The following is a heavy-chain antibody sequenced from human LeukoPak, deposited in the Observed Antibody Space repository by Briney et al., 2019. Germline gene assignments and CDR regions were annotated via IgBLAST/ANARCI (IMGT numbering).Heavy chain of an antibody. Sequence: GGSLRLSCAASGFTFSSYSMNWVRQAPGKGLEWVSSISSSSSSYIYYADSVKGRFTISRDNAKNSLYLQMNSLRAEDTAVYYCARDKWSHYYGSGRGWGTNWFDPWGQGTLVTVSS. CDR1: GFTFSSYS. CDR2: ISSSSSSYI. V-gene: IGHV3-21*01. J-gene: IGHJ5*02. D-gene: IGHD3-10*01. CDR3: ARDKWSHYYGSGRGWGTNWFDP.